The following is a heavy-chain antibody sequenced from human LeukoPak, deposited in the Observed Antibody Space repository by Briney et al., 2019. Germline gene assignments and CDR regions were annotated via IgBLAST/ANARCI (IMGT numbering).Heavy chain of an antibody. CDR3: ARSHYYDSSGSHNNWFDP. V-gene: IGHV4-34*01. CDR2: INHSGST. Sequence: KASETLSLTCAVYGGSFSGYYWSWIRQPPGKGLEWIGEINHSGSTNYNPSLKSRVTISVDTSKNQFSLELSSVTAADTAVYYCARSHYYDSSGSHNNWFDPWGQGTLVTVSS. CDR1: GGSFSGYY. D-gene: IGHD3-22*01. J-gene: IGHJ5*02.